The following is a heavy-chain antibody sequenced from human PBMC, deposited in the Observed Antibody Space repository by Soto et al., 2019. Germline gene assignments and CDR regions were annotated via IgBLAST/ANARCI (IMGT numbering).Heavy chain of an antibody. Sequence: SETLSLTCTVSGGSISGNSYYWGWIRQPPGKGLECIGYVYYSGSSYYNPSLKSRVTISVDTSKNQFSLKLSSVTAADTAVYYCARSGQFQPNYFHNWGQGTLVTVSS. CDR1: GGSISGNSYY. J-gene: IGHJ4*02. CDR3: ARSGQFQPNYFHN. V-gene: IGHV4-39*01. D-gene: IGHD6-19*01. CDR2: VYYSGSS.